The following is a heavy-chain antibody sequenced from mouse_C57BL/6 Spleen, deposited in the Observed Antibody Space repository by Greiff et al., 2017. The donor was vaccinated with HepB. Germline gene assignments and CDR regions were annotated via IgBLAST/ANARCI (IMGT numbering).Heavy chain of an antibody. CDR3: TSRWPEAY. V-gene: IGHV14-4*01. Sequence: VHVKQSGAELVRPGASVKLSCTASGFNIKDDYMHWVKQRPEQGLEWIGWIDPENGDTEYASKFQGKATITADTSSNTAYLQLSSLTSEDTAVYYCTSRWPEAYWGQGTLVTVSA. D-gene: IGHD2-3*01. CDR2: IDPENGDT. CDR1: GFNIKDDY. J-gene: IGHJ3*01.